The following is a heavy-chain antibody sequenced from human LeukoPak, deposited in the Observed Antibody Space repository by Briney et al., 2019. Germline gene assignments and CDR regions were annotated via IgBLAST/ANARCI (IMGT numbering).Heavy chain of an antibody. CDR3: ARVGYCSSTSCPDHYYYYYYMDV. J-gene: IGHJ6*03. CDR1: GGSISSYY. D-gene: IGHD2-2*01. Sequence: SETLSLTCTVSGGSISSYYWSWIRQPPGKGLEWIGYIYYSGSTNYNPSPKSRVNISVDTSKNQFSLKLSSVTAADTAVYYCARVGYCSSTSCPDHYYYYYYMDVWGKGTTVTVSS. V-gene: IGHV4-59*01. CDR2: IYYSGST.